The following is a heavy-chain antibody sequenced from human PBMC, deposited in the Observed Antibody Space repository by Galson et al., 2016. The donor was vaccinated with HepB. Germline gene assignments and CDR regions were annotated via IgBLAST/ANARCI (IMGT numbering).Heavy chain of an antibody. V-gene: IGHV1-8*01. CDR3: AREGSDCSSARYSSDYYGMDV. CDR1: GYNFISYD. CDR2: MNTNSTNT. Sequence: SVKVSCKASGYNFISYDINWVRQAAGQGLEWLGWMNTNSTNTDYAQKFQGRVTMTRNTSISTAYMELSSLRSEDTAVYYWAREGSDCSSARYSSDYYGMDVWGQGTTVTVSS. D-gene: IGHD2-15*01. J-gene: IGHJ6*02.